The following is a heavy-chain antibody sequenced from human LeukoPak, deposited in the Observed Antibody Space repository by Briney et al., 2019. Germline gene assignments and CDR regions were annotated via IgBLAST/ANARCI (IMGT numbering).Heavy chain of an antibody. J-gene: IGHJ5*02. CDR3: ARGHYDILTGWAWVNAAYNWFDP. V-gene: IGHV1-8*01. D-gene: IGHD3-9*01. CDR2: MNPNSGNT. Sequence: ASVKVSCKASGYTFTSYDINWVRQATGQGLEWMGWMNPNSGNTGYAQKFQGRVTMTRNTSISTAYMELSSLRSEDTAVYYCARGHYDILTGWAWVNAAYNWFDPWGQGTLVTVSS. CDR1: GYTFTSYD.